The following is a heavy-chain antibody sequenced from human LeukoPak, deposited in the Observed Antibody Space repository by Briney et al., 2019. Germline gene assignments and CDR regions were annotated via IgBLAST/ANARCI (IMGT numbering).Heavy chain of an antibody. CDR3: ARDYCSSTSCSFGY. Sequence: GGSLRLSCAASGFTFSSYGMHWVRQAPGKGLEWVAVIWNDGTNKYYADAVKGRFTISRDNSKNTLYLQMNSLRAEDTAVYYCARDYCSSTSCSFGYWGQGTLVTVSS. CDR2: IWNDGTNK. J-gene: IGHJ4*02. V-gene: IGHV3-33*01. D-gene: IGHD2-2*01. CDR1: GFTFSSYG.